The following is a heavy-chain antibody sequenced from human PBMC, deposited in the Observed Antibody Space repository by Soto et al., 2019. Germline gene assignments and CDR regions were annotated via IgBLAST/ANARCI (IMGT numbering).Heavy chain of an antibody. CDR2: IYYSGST. J-gene: IGHJ3*02. V-gene: IGHV4-39*01. D-gene: IGHD2-15*01. CDR3: ARRLALNIVVVVAANDAFDI. Sequence: SETLSLTCTVSGGSISSSSYYWGWIRQPPGKGLEWIGSIYYSGSTYYNPSLKSRVTISVDTSSYQFSLNLSSGTAADTAVYYCARRLALNIVVVVAANDAFDIWGQGTMVTVSS. CDR1: GGSISSSSYY.